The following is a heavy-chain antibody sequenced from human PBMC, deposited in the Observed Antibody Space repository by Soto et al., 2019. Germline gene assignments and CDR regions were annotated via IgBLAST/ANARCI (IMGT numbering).Heavy chain of an antibody. Sequence: PSETLSLTCAVYGGSFSGYYWSWIRQPPGKGLEWIGEINHSGSTNYNPSLKSRVTISVDTSKNQFSLKLSSVTAADTAVYYCARGPPRDFWSGYSDGYYYYYYGMDVWGQGTTVTVSS. CDR2: INHSGST. CDR1: GGSFSGYY. V-gene: IGHV4-34*01. J-gene: IGHJ6*02. CDR3: ARGPPRDFWSGYSDGYYYYYYGMDV. D-gene: IGHD3-3*01.